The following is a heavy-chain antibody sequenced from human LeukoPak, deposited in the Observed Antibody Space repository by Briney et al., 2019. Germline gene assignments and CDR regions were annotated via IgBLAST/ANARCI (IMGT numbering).Heavy chain of an antibody. CDR2: INDGGRDT. Sequence: QTAGSLRLSCAASGFTFRTYAMSWVRQAPGKGMEWVSSINDGGRDTYYADSVKGRFTISRDNSKNTVFLQMSSLGAEDTAVYFCTGESYFYDGSDCYSWFDPCGQGTLVTVSS. J-gene: IGHJ5*02. V-gene: IGHV3-23*01. CDR3: TGESYFYDGSDCYSWFDP. CDR1: GFTFRTYA. D-gene: IGHD3-22*01.